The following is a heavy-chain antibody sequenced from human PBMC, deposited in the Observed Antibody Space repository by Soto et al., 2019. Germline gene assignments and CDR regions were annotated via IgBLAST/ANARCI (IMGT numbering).Heavy chain of an antibody. J-gene: IGHJ4*02. Sequence: EVQLVESGGGLVKPGGSLRLSCAASGFTFSNAWMTWVRQAPGKGLEWVGRIKSNTDGGTTDYTAPVKGRFTISRDALKNRHNPQMKSLKTEHTTVYYCTTAVVGTVSPDDSPDYWCQGTLVTVSS. V-gene: IGHV3-15*01. CDR1: GFTFSNAW. CDR3: TTAVVGTVSPDDSPDY. D-gene: IGHD2-21*01. CDR2: IKSNTDGGTT.